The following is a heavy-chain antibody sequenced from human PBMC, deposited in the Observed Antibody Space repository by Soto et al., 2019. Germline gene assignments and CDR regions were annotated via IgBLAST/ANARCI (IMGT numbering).Heavy chain of an antibody. J-gene: IGHJ4*02. V-gene: IGHV3-21*01. Sequence: GGSLRLSCAASGFSFSTYSMYWVRQAPGKGLEWVSSISSSSSYIYYADSVKGRFTISRDNAKSSLYLQMNSLRAEDTAVYYCANSGGGIAVPGPDYWGQGTLVTVSS. CDR3: ANSGGGIAVPGPDY. CDR1: GFSFSTYS. CDR2: ISSSSSYI. D-gene: IGHD6-19*01.